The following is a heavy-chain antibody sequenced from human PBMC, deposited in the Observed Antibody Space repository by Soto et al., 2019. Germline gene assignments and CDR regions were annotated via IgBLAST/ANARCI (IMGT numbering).Heavy chain of an antibody. V-gene: IGHV3-30*18. CDR3: AEEASSWFAGYFES. D-gene: IGHD6-13*01. Sequence: CLRLSCAASGSSFSSYWVHWVRQAPGKGLEWVAGISYDGSEKFYADFVRGRFTISRGNSKNTLLLQMNSLRGDDTAVYYCAEEASSWFAGYFESWGQGTPVTVTS. CDR2: ISYDGSEK. J-gene: IGHJ4*02. CDR1: GSSFSSYW.